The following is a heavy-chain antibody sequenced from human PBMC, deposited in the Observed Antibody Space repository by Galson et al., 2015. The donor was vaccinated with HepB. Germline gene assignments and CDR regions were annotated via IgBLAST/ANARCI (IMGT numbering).Heavy chain of an antibody. CDR1: GFIFSSYN. CDR3: ARPLGYDSVWGSNPSWGATGYYGMDV. D-gene: IGHD3-16*02. CDR2: ISSSSTYT. J-gene: IGHJ6*02. Sequence: SLRLSCAASGFIFSSYNMNWVRQAPGKGLEWVSSISSSSTYTYYADSVTGRFTISRDNAKNSLYLQMNSLRAEDTAVYYCARPLGYDSVWGSNPSWGATGYYGMDVWGQGTTVTVSS. V-gene: IGHV3-21*01.